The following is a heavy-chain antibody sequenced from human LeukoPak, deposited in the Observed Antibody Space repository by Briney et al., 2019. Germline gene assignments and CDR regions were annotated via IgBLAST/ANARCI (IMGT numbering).Heavy chain of an antibody. V-gene: IGHV3-23*01. J-gene: IGHJ4*02. CDR2: ISGSGGST. Sequence: TGGSLRLSCAASGFTFSSYAMSWVRQAPGKGLEWVSAISGSGGSTYYADSVKGRFTISRDNSKNTLYLQMNSLRAEDTAVYYCEKDTPSSSIAVTQFDYWGQGTLVTVSS. CDR1: GFTFSSYA. CDR3: EKDTPSSSIAVTQFDY. D-gene: IGHD6-19*01.